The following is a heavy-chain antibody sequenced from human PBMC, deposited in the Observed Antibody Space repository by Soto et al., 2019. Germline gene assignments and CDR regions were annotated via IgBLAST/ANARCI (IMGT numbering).Heavy chain of an antibody. D-gene: IGHD3-22*01. CDR3: GRWFTYDNLDDFDY. J-gene: IGHJ4*01. V-gene: IGHV3-74*01. Sequence: GGSLRLSCAASGFTFSSDWMHWFRQAPGKGLVWVRRIDSGGRTTADADSVKGRFTISSDNAKNTLYLQMTGLRAEDTALYFWGRWFTYDNLDDFDYGARGTQVNVSS. CDR1: GFTFSSDW. CDR2: IDSGGRTT.